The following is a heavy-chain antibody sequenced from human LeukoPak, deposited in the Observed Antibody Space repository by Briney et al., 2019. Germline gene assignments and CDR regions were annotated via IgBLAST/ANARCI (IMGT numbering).Heavy chain of an antibody. CDR3: ARDSPPYSISPNRFDP. V-gene: IGHV3-21*01. D-gene: IGHD6-6*01. Sequence: GSLRLSCAASGFTFSSYSMNWVRQAAGKGLEWVSSISSSSSYIYYSESVKGRFTISRDNAKNSLYLQMNSLRAEDTAVYYCARDSPPYSISPNRFDPWGQGTLVTVSS. CDR2: ISSSSSYI. J-gene: IGHJ5*02. CDR1: GFTFSSYS.